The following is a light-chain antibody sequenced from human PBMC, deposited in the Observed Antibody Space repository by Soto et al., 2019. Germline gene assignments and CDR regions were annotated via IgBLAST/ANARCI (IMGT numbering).Light chain of an antibody. CDR2: RAS. CDR3: QHYGNSIFT. V-gene: IGKV3-20*01. Sequence: DIVLTQSPGTLSLSPGERATLSCRASQSINSNYLAWYQHKPGQAPRLLIYRASSRATGIPDRFSGSGSGTDLTLTINRLEPEDFAVFYCQHYGNSIFTFGPGTKVDVK. CDR1: QSINSNY. J-gene: IGKJ3*01.